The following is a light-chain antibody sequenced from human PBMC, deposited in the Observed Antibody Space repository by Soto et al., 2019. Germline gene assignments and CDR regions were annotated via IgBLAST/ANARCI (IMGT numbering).Light chain of an antibody. CDR1: SSDVGGYNY. V-gene: IGLV2-14*01. Sequence: QSALTQPASVSGSPGQSITISCTGTSSDVGGYNYVSWYQQHPGKAPKLRIYEVSNRPSGVSNRFSGSKSGNTASLTISGLQAEDEADYDGSSYTTSSTLYVFGTGTKVTVL. CDR2: EVS. J-gene: IGLJ1*01. CDR3: SSYTTSSTLYV.